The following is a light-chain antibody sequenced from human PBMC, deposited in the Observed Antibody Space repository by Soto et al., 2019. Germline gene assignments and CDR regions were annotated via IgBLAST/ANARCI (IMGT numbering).Light chain of an antibody. CDR3: QQYATSRRT. Sequence: IVFTQSPGTLSLSPGERATLSCRASQSVSNSYLAWYQQKPGQAPRLLIYGAFARATDAPDRFSGSESGTDFTLTIDRLEPEDSAVYYCQQYATSRRTFGQGTKVDI. CDR1: QSVSNSY. CDR2: GAF. V-gene: IGKV3-20*01. J-gene: IGKJ1*01.